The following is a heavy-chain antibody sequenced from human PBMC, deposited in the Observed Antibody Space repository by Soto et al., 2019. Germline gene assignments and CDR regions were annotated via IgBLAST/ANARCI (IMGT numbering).Heavy chain of an antibody. J-gene: IGHJ4*02. V-gene: IGHV1-8*01. Sequence: ASVKVSCKASRYTFTSYDINWVRQATGQGLEWMGWMNPNSGNTGYAQKFQGRVTMTRNTSISTAYMELSSLRSEDTAVYYCARGRRVVLVPAAPPQGPKAYYFDYWGQGTLVTVSP. CDR1: RYTFTSYD. CDR3: ARGRRVVLVPAAPPQGPKAYYFDY. CDR2: MNPNSGNT. D-gene: IGHD2-2*01.